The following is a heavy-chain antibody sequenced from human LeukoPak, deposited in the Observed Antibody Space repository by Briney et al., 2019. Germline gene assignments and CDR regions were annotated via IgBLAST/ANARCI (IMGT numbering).Heavy chain of an antibody. Sequence: KPSETLSLTCAVYGGSFSGYYWSWIRQPPGKGLEWIGEINHSGSTNYNPSLKSRVTISVDTSKNQFSLKLSSVTAADTAVYYCASVSRHFDSSGYQTHAFDIWGQGTMVTVSS. D-gene: IGHD3-22*01. CDR1: GGSFSGYY. CDR3: ASVSRHFDSSGYQTHAFDI. V-gene: IGHV4-34*01. CDR2: INHSGST. J-gene: IGHJ3*02.